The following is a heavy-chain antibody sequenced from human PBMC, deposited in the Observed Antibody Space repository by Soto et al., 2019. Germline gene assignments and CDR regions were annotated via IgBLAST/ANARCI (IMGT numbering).Heavy chain of an antibody. J-gene: IGHJ4*02. CDR3: EARHYGSHQGFDY. V-gene: IGHV3-30*04. CDR1: GFTFSSYA. D-gene: IGHD3-10*01. Sequence: QVQLVESGGGVVQPGRSLRLSCAASGFTFSSYAMHWVRQAPGKGLEWVAVISYDGRNKYYADSVKGRFTISRDNSKNTLYLQMNSLRAEDTAVYYCEARHYGSHQGFDYWGQGTLVTVSS. CDR2: ISYDGRNK.